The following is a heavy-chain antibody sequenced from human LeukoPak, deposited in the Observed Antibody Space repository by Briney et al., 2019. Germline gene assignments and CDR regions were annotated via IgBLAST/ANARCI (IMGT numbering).Heavy chain of an antibody. CDR1: GGSFSGYY. CDR2: IYYSGST. D-gene: IGHD1-26*01. J-gene: IGHJ4*02. Sequence: PSETLSLTCAVYGGSFSGYYWSWIRQPPGKGLEWIGSIYYSGSTYYNPSLKSRVTISVDTSKNQFSLKLSSVTAADTAVYYCARAGSYYFDYWGQGTLVTVSS. CDR3: ARAGSYYFDY. V-gene: IGHV4-34*01.